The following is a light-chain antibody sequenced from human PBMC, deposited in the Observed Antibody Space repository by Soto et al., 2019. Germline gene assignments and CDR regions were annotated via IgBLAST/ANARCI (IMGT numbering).Light chain of an antibody. V-gene: IGKV3-11*01. Sequence: EIVLTQSPATLSLSPGERATLSCRASQSFSNSLAWYQQRPGQAPRLLIYGTSNRATGIPARFSGSGSGTYFTLTINSLAPEDFAVYYCQQCGNSWTFGQGTKVEIK. CDR1: QSFSNS. CDR3: QQCGNSWT. CDR2: GTS. J-gene: IGKJ1*01.